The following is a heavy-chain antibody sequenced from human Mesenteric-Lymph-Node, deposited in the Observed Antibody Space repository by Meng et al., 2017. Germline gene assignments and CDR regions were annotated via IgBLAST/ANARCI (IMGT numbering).Heavy chain of an antibody. CDR2: IYYSGST. CDR1: CGSIISGDYI. CDR3: ARRRGGSGRDC. V-gene: IGHV4-30-4*01. Sequence: QLQEQARGLVKHPRALALTFTEACGSIISGDYIWSWIRQPPGKRLGRIGYIYYSGSTNYTPYLKGRVTISVDTSKNQFSLKLSSVTAADAAVYYCARRRGGSGRDCWGQGTLVTVSS. J-gene: IGHJ4*02. D-gene: IGHD3-10*01.